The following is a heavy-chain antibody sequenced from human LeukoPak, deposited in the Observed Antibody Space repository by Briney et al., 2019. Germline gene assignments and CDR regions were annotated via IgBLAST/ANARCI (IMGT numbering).Heavy chain of an antibody. V-gene: IGHV1-2*02. Sequence: GASVKVSCKASGYTFTGYYMHWVRQAPGQGLEWMGWINPNSGGTNYAQKFQGRVTMTRDTSISTAYMELSRLRSDDTAVYYCARDSYDIVYYMDVWGKGTTVTISS. CDR1: GYTFTGYY. D-gene: IGHD3-9*01. CDR2: INPNSGGT. J-gene: IGHJ6*03. CDR3: ARDSYDIVYYMDV.